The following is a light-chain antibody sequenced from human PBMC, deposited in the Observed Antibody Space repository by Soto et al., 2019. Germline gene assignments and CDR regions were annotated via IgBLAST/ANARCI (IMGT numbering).Light chain of an antibody. CDR1: QSVSSN. CDR2: GAS. Sequence: EIVMTQSPATLSVSPGERATLSCRASQSVSSNLAWYQQKPGQSPRLLIYGASTRATGVPARFSGSGSGTEFTLTISSLQSEDFAVYYRQQYINLWTFGQGTKVDIK. CDR3: QQYINLWT. J-gene: IGKJ1*01. V-gene: IGKV3-15*01.